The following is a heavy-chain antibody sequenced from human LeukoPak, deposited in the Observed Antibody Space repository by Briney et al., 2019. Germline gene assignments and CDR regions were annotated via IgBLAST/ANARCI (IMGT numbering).Heavy chain of an antibody. J-gene: IGHJ4*02. CDR3: ARENEPDSYGSGSTYYFDY. CDR2: IYHSGST. D-gene: IGHD3-10*01. CDR1: GGSISSSNW. V-gene: IGHV4-4*02. Sequence: SETLSLTYAVSGGSISSSNWWSWVRQPPGKGLEWIGEIYHSGSTNYNPSLKSRVTISVDKSKNQFSLKLSSVTAADTAVYYCARENEPDSYGSGSTYYFDYWGQGTLVTVSS.